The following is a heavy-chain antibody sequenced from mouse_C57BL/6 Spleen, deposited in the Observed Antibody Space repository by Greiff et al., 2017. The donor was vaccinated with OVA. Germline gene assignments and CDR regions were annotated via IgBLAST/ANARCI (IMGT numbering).Heavy chain of an antibody. Sequence: EVQLQQSGAELVRPGASVKLSCTASGFNIKDDYMHWVKQRPEQGLEWIGWIDPENGDTEYASKFQGKATITADTSSNTAYLQLSSLTSEDTAVYYCTTHAIYYYGSSSFDYWGQGTTLTVSS. J-gene: IGHJ2*01. CDR3: TTHAIYYYGSSSFDY. V-gene: IGHV14-4*01. D-gene: IGHD1-1*01. CDR2: IDPENGDT. CDR1: GFNIKDDY.